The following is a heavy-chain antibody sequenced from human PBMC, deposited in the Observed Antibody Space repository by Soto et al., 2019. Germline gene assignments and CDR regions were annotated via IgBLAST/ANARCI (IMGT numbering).Heavy chain of an antibody. J-gene: IGHJ4*02. D-gene: IGHD6-13*01. CDR3: ASTYSSSWYGDY. Sequence: SVKVSCKASGGTFSSYAISWVRQAPGQGLEWMGGIIPIFGTANYAQKFQGRVTITADESTSTAYMELSSLRSEDTAVYYCASTYSSSWYGDYWGQGTLVSVSS. V-gene: IGHV1-69*13. CDR1: GGTFSSYA. CDR2: IIPIFGTA.